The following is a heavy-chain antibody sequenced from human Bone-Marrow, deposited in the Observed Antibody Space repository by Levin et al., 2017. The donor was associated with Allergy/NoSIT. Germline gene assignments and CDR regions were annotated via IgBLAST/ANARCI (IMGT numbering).Heavy chain of an antibody. Sequence: SVKVSCKASGGTFGSYAISWVRQAPGQGLEWMGGIIPIFGTANYAQKFQGRVTITADKSTSTAYMELSSLRSEDTAVYYCARVQILEWLLWGSYYYYYMDVWGKGTTVTVSS. CDR1: GGTFGSYA. CDR3: ARVQILEWLLWGSYYYYYMDV. V-gene: IGHV1-69*06. CDR2: IIPIFGTA. D-gene: IGHD3-3*01. J-gene: IGHJ6*03.